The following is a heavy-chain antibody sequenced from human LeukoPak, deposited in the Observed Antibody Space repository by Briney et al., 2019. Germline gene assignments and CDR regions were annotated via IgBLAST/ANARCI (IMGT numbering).Heavy chain of an antibody. J-gene: IGHJ4*02. CDR3: AKDYYDILTGYYSDY. Sequence: GGSLRLSCAASGFTFSSYAMHWVRQAPGKGLEWVAVISYDGSNKYYADSVKGRFTISRDNSKNTLYLQMNSLRAEDTAVYYCAKDYYDILTGYYSDYWGQGTLVTVSS. CDR1: GFTFSSYA. CDR2: ISYDGSNK. D-gene: IGHD3-9*01. V-gene: IGHV3-30*04.